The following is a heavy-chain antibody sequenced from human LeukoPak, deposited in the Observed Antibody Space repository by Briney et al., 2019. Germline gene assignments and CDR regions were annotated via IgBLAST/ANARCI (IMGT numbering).Heavy chain of an antibody. CDR3: ARGRGADYGGNSGYFDY. CDR1: GFTFSGFG. CDR2: IWYDGSNK. Sequence: RAGGSLRPSCAASGFTFSGFGMHWVRQAPGKGLEWVAVIWYDGSNKYYADSVKGRFTIPRDNPKNTLYVQMNSLRAEDTAAYYCARGRGADYGGNSGYFDYWGQGTLVTVSS. D-gene: IGHD4-23*01. J-gene: IGHJ4*02. V-gene: IGHV3-33*01.